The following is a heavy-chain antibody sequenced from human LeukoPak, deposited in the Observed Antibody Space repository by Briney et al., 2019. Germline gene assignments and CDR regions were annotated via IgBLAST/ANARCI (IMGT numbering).Heavy chain of an antibody. V-gene: IGHV3-7*01. J-gene: IGHJ3*02. CDR2: IHLDGSDK. CDR3: ARASGYTSGWYDDAFDI. D-gene: IGHD6-19*01. Sequence: PGGSLRLSCVASGFTFSNYWMSWVRQAPGRGLEWVANIHLDGSDKYYIDSVKGRFTISRDNAKNSLYLQMNSLRAEDTAVYYCARASGYTSGWYDDAFDIWGQGTMVTVSS. CDR1: GFTFSNYW.